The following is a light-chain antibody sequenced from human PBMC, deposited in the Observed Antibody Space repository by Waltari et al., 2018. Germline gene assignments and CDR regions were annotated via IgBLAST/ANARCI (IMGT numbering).Light chain of an antibody. CDR2: DAS. V-gene: IGKV3-20*01. J-gene: IGKJ3*01. CDR1: KNSSRSR. Sequence: RSSKNSSRSRVAWYRKKPGQNPRCLIYDASFRAAGIADRFGGSGSGTGFTLTIRRLEPEDVAVYYCQQYGDSTLVTFGPGTK. CDR3: QQYGDSTLVT.